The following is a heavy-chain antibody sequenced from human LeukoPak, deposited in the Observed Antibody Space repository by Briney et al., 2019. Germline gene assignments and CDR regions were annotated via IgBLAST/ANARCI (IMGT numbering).Heavy chain of an antibody. V-gene: IGHV4-39*01. Sequence: SETLSLTCTVSGGSISSSSYYWGWIRQPPGKGLEWIGSIYYSGSTYYNPSLKSRVTISVDTSKNQFSLKLSSVTAADTAVYYCARILRGYSYGYRLFDIWGQGTMVTVSS. J-gene: IGHJ3*02. D-gene: IGHD5-18*01. CDR2: IYYSGST. CDR3: ARILRGYSYGYRLFDI. CDR1: GGSISSSSYY.